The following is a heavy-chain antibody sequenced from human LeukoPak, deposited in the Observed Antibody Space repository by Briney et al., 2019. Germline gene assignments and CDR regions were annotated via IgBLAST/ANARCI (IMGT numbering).Heavy chain of an antibody. D-gene: IGHD3-22*01. V-gene: IGHV1-18*01. CDR1: GYTFTSYG. CDR2: ISAYNGNT. J-gene: IGHJ4*02. Sequence: GAPVKVSCKASGYTFTSYGISWVRQAPGQGLEWMGWISAYNGNTNYAQKLQGRVTMTTDTSTSTAYMELRSLRSDDTAVYYCARDETYYYDSSGYYYVLGAYDYWGQGTLVTVSS. CDR3: ARDETYYYDSSGYYYVLGAYDY.